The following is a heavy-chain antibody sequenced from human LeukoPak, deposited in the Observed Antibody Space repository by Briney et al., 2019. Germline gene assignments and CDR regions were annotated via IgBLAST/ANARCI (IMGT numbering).Heavy chain of an antibody. CDR3: ARTRYYYNSRSYGAPYYFDY. CDR2: IYYSGST. J-gene: IGHJ4*02. V-gene: IGHV4-39*01. D-gene: IGHD3-10*01. CDR1: SSYW. Sequence: SSYWMSWVRQPPGKGLEWIGSIYYSGSTYYNPSLKSRVTISVDTSKNQFSLKLSSVTAADTAVYYCARTRYYYNSRSYGAPYYFDYWGQGTLVTVSS.